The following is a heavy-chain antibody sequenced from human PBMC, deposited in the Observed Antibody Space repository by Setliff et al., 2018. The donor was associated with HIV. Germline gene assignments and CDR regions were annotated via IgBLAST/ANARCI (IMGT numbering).Heavy chain of an antibody. CDR1: GGSFRGYY. V-gene: IGHV4-34*01. J-gene: IGHJ4*02. Sequence: SETLSLTCAVYGGSFRGYYWRWIRQPPGKGLEWIGNIYYSGSTYYNPSLKSRVTISVDTSKNQFSLKLSSVTAADTAVYYCASSGDSGYDSPGPLDYWGQGTLVTVSS. CDR3: ASSGDSGYDSPGPLDY. D-gene: IGHD5-12*01. CDR2: IYYSGST.